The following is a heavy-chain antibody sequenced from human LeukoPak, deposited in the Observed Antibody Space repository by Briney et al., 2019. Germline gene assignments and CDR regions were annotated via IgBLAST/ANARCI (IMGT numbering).Heavy chain of an antibody. J-gene: IGHJ6*03. CDR3: AKVPGTSWYYYYYMDV. Sequence: GGSLRLSCVASGFTFSSYALSWVRQAPGKGLEWVSGISGRGDSTYYTDSVKGRFTISRDNSKNTLYLQMNSLRAEDTAVYYCAKVPGTSWYYYYYMDVWGKGTTVTVSS. V-gene: IGHV3-23*01. CDR1: GFTFSSYA. CDR2: ISGRGDST. D-gene: IGHD1-1*01.